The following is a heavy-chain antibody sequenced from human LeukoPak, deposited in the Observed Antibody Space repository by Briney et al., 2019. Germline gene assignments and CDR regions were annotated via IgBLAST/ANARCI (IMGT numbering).Heavy chain of an antibody. Sequence: GGSLRLSCAASGFTFKNYAMSWVRQAPGKGLEWVSGLSGSGDSTHYADSVKGRFTISRDNSKNTLYLQMNSLRAEDTAVYYCAKDLRTAGDAFDIWGQGTMVTVSS. V-gene: IGHV3-23*01. J-gene: IGHJ3*02. CDR2: LSGSGDST. CDR1: GFTFKNYA. CDR3: AKDLRTAGDAFDI.